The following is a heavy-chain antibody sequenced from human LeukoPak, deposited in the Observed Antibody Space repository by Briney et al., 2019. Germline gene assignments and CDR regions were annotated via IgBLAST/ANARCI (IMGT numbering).Heavy chain of an antibody. CDR2: IRYDGSNK. CDR3: AKSLGDNFYGYDAGFDY. Sequence: GGTLRLSCAASGFTFSSYGMHWVRQAPGKGLEWVAFIRYDGSNKYYADSVKGRFTISRDNSKNTLYLQMNSLRAEDTAVYYCAKSLGDNFYGYDAGFDYWGQGTLVTVSS. CDR1: GFTFSSYG. D-gene: IGHD3-16*01. V-gene: IGHV3-30*02. J-gene: IGHJ4*02.